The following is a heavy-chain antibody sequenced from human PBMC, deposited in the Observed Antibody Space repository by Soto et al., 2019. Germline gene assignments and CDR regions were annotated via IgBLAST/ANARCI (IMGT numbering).Heavy chain of an antibody. CDR1: GDSVSGNSAA. CDR3: GREFPYYVSSDSYLDY. J-gene: IGHJ4*02. Sequence: QTLSLTCAISGDSVSGNSAAWNWIRQSPSRGLEWLGRTYYRSRWYNDYAVSVKSRITVTPDTSKNQFSLHLNSVTPEDTGVYYCGREFPYYVSSDSYLDYWGQGALVTVSS. V-gene: IGHV6-1*01. CDR2: TYYRSRWYN. D-gene: IGHD3-16*01.